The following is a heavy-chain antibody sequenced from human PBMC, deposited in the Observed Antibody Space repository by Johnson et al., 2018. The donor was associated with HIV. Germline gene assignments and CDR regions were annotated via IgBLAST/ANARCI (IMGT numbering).Heavy chain of an antibody. CDR3: ARTSEWATYQDAFDI. J-gene: IGHJ3*02. V-gene: IGHV3-7*05. D-gene: IGHD1-26*01. CDR1: GFTFSSYW. Sequence: VQLVESGGGLVQPGGSLRLSCEASGFTFSSYWMSWVRQAPGKGLEWVANIKQDGSAKYYVDSVKGRFTISRDNAKNLLYLQMNSLRAEDTAVFYCARTSEWATYQDAFDIWGQGTMVSVSS. CDR2: IKQDGSAK.